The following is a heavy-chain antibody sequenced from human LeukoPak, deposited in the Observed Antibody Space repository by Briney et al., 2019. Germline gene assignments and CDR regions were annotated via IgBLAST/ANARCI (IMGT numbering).Heavy chain of an antibody. D-gene: IGHD6-25*01. Sequence: ASVKVSCKASGYTFTSYAMHWVRQAPGQRLEWMGWINAGNGNTKYSQKFQGRVTITRDTSASTAYMELSSLRSEDTAVYYCARDRGGIAARFDPWGQGTLVTVSS. CDR2: INAGNGNT. CDR3: ARDRGGIAARFDP. CDR1: GYTFTSYA. J-gene: IGHJ5*02. V-gene: IGHV1-3*01.